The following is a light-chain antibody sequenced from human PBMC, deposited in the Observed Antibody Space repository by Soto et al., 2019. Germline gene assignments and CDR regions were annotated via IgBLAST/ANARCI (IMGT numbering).Light chain of an antibody. CDR3: QQSYSTPRT. Sequence: EIQMTQSLSFLSTSVRDKVTITCRPSQSISSYFTCYQQNPGNAPKLLIYAASSLQSGVPSRFSGSGSGTDFTLSISSLQPEDFATYYCQQSYSTPRTFGQGTTV. V-gene: IGKV1-39*01. CDR2: AAS. J-gene: IGKJ1*01. CDR1: QSISSY.